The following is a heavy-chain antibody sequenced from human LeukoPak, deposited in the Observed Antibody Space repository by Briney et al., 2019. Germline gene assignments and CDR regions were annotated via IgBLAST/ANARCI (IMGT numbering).Heavy chain of an antibody. V-gene: IGHV3-21*01. D-gene: IGHD5-12*01. Sequence: GGPLRLSCSASGFTFSTCSMNWVRQAPGKGLEWVSSISSDSTYIYYADSVKGRFTISRDNAKNSLYLQMNSLRAEDTAVYYCARDLRYDAGYWGQGTLVTVSS. J-gene: IGHJ4*02. CDR1: GFTFSTCS. CDR2: ISSDSTYI. CDR3: ARDLRYDAGY.